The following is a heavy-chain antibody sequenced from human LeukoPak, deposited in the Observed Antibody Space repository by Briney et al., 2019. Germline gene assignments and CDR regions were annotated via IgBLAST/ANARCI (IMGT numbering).Heavy chain of an antibody. D-gene: IGHD2-21*01. CDR3: ARDRERENYSHYYFMDV. CDR2: IYTSWST. Sequence: SETLSLTCTFSGGSISSYYWSCIRQPAGKGLEGSGRIYTSWSTNYNPSLTGRGNISVDRPKNQFSLKLSSVTAADTAVYYCARDRERENYSHYYFMDVWGKGTTVAVSS. CDR1: GGSISSYY. V-gene: IGHV4-4*07. J-gene: IGHJ6*03.